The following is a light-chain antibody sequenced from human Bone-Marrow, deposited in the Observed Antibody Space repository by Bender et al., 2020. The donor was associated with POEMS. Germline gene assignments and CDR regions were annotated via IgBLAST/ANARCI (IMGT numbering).Light chain of an antibody. CDR3: SSVTGRKNLWL. J-gene: IGLJ3*02. V-gene: IGLV2-14*01. CDR2: EDT. CDR1: SSDIGGYNF. Sequence: QSALTQPASVSGSPGQSLTISCTGTSSDIGGYNFVSWYQQHPDKAPKFLIYEDTKRGPGVSNRFSASKSGNTASLTISGLQTEDEADYYCSSVTGRKNLWLFGGGTKLTVL.